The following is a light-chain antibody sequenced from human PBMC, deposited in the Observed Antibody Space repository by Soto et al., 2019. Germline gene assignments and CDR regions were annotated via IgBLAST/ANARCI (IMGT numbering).Light chain of an antibody. J-gene: IGKJ4*01. CDR1: QGISNW. CDR3: QQANSFPLT. Sequence: DIQMTQSPSSVSASVGDRVSITCWASQGISNWLAWYQQKPGRAPKLLIYTGSSLQSGVPSRFSGTGSGTDFTLTISSLQPEDVATYYCQQANSFPLTFGGGIKVEIK. CDR2: TGS. V-gene: IGKV1-12*01.